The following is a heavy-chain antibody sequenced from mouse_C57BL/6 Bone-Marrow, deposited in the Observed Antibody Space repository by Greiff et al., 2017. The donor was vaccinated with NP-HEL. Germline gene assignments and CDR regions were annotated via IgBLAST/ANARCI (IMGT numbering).Heavy chain of an antibody. Sequence: VQLQQSGAELARPGASVKLSCKASGYTFTSYGISWVKQRTGQGLEWIGEIYPRSGNTYYNEKFKGKATLTADKSSSTAYMEPRSLTSEDSAVYFCARTDYSKPLRYYWGQGTTLTVSS. CDR1: GYTFTSYG. CDR2: IYPRSGNT. D-gene: IGHD2-5*01. V-gene: IGHV1-81*01. CDR3: ARTDYSKPLRYY. J-gene: IGHJ2*01.